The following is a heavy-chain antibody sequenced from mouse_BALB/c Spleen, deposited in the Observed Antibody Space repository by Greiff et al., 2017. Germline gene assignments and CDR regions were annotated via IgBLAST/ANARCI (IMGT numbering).Heavy chain of an antibody. CDR3: ARDGGYDAMDY. V-gene: IGHV5-15*02. J-gene: IGHJ4*01. Sequence: EVHLVESGGGLVQPGGSRKLSCAASGFTFRDYGMAWVRQAPGKGPEWVAFISNLAYSIYYADTVTGRFTISRENAKNTLYLEMSSLRSEDTAMYYCARDGGYDAMDYWGQGTSVTVSS. CDR2: ISNLAYSI. D-gene: IGHD2-2*01. CDR1: GFTFRDYG.